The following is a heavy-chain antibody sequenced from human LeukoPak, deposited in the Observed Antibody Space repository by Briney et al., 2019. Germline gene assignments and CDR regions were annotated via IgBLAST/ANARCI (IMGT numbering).Heavy chain of an antibody. Sequence: SQTLSLTCAISGDSVSSNSAAWNWIRQSPSRGLEWLGRTYYRSKWYNDYAVPVKSRITINPDTSKNQFSLQLNSVTPEDTAVYYCARNFTSAPLIDYYGSGSYYVIDYWAREPWSPSPQ. CDR3: ARNFTSAPLIDYYGSGSYYVIDY. V-gene: IGHV6-1*01. J-gene: IGHJ4*02. D-gene: IGHD3-10*01. CDR1: GDSVSSNSAA. CDR2: TYYRSKWYN.